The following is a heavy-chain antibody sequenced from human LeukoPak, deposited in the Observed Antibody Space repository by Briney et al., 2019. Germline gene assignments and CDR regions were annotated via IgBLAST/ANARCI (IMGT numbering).Heavy chain of an antibody. CDR1: GGTFSSYA. D-gene: IGHD2-2*01. J-gene: IGHJ6*03. CDR3: ARGRGIVPAAMRYYMDV. CDR2: IIPIFGTA. Sequence: SVKVSCKASGGTFSSYAISRVRQAPGQGLEWMGGIIPIFGTANYAQKFQGRVTITADESTSTAYMELSSLRSEDTAVYYCARGRGIVPAAMRYYMDVWGKGTTVTISS. V-gene: IGHV1-69*13.